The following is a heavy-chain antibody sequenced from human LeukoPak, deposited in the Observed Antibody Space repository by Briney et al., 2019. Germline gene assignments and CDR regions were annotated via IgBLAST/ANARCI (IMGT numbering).Heavy chain of an antibody. D-gene: IGHD6-6*01. CDR1: GFTFSSYG. Sequence: GGSLRLSCAASGFTFSSYGMHWVRQAPGKGLEWVAFIRYDGSNKYYADSVKGRFTISRDNSKDTLYLQMNSLRAEDTAVYYCAKVSRAARPAFDYWGQGTLVTVSS. CDR3: AKVSRAARPAFDY. V-gene: IGHV3-30*02. CDR2: IRYDGSNK. J-gene: IGHJ4*02.